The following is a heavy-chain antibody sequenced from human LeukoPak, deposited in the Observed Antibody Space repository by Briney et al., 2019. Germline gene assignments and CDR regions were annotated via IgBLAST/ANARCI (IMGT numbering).Heavy chain of an antibody. CDR1: GFSFSGHW. CDR3: AKDGGSGSYEGAHFDY. V-gene: IGHV3-74*01. CDR2: ISPTGSTT. J-gene: IGHJ4*02. D-gene: IGHD3-10*01. Sequence: PGGSLRLSCTASGFSFSGHWMHWARHLPGKGLVWVSRISPTGSTTSYADSVKGRFTVSRDNAKNTLYLQMNSLRAEGAAVYYCAKDGGSGSYEGAHFDYWGQGTLVTVSS.